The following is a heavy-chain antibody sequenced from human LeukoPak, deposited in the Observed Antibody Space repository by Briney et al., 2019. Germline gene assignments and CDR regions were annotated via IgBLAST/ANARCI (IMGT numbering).Heavy chain of an antibody. V-gene: IGHV3-33*01. CDR3: ARVLRTGWLAGDY. D-gene: IGHD1-14*01. CDR1: GFTFSNYG. J-gene: IGHJ4*02. CDR2: IWYDGSNK. Sequence: SLRLSCAASGFTFSNYGMHWVRQAPGKGLEWVAVIWYDGSNKYYADSVKGRFTISRDNSKNTLHLQVNSLRAEDTAVYYCARVLRTGWLAGDYWGQGTLVAVSS.